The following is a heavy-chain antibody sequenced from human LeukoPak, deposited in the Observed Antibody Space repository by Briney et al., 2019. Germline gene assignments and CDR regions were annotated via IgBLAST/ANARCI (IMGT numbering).Heavy chain of an antibody. CDR2: INHSGST. J-gene: IGHJ6*03. Sequence: PSETLSLTCAVYGGSFSGYYWSWIRQPPGKGLEWIGEINHSGSTNYNPSLKSRVTISVDTSKNQFSLKLSSVTAADTAVYYCAREADTAMVRVDYYYVDVWGKGTTVTVSS. CDR1: GGSFSGYY. V-gene: IGHV4-34*01. CDR3: AREADTAMVRVDYYYVDV. D-gene: IGHD5-18*01.